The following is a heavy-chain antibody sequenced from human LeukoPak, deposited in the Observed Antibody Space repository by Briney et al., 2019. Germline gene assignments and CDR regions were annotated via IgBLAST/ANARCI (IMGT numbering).Heavy chain of an antibody. CDR3: ARGGYCSSTSCFYDAFDI. Sequence: GASVKVSCKASGYTFTSYDINWVRQATGQGLEWMGWMNPNSGNTGYAQKFQGRVTITRNTSINTAYMELSSLRSEDTAVYYCARGGYCSSTSCFYDAFDIWGQGTMVTVSS. CDR1: GYTFTSYD. D-gene: IGHD2-2*01. J-gene: IGHJ3*02. V-gene: IGHV1-8*03. CDR2: MNPNSGNT.